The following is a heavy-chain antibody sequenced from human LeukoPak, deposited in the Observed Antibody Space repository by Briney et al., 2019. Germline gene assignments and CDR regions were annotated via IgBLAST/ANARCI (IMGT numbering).Heavy chain of an antibody. CDR3: AKNMAAVAALDY. D-gene: IGHD6-19*01. J-gene: IGHJ4*02. CDR1: GFTFSSYA. V-gene: IGHV3-23*01. Sequence: GGSLRLSCAASGFTFSSYAMTWVRQAPGKGLEWVSSISDSGGRTYYADSVKGRCTISRDNSKNTLYLQMNSLRAEDTAVYYCAKNMAAVAALDYWGQGTLVTVSS. CDR2: ISDSGGRT.